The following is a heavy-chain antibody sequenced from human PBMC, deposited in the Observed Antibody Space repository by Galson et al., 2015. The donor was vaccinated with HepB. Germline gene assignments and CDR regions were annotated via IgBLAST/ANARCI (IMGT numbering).Heavy chain of an antibody. CDR3: ATTGDLGYCSSTSCYGWFDP. D-gene: IGHD2-2*01. J-gene: IGHJ5*02. CDR1: GYTLTELS. V-gene: IGHV1-24*01. Sequence: SVKVSCKVSGYTLTELSMHWVRQAPGKGLEWMGGFDPEDGETIYAQKFQGRVTMTEDTSTDTAYMELSSLRSEDTAVYYCATTGDLGYCSSTSCYGWFDPWGQGTLVTVSS. CDR2: FDPEDGET.